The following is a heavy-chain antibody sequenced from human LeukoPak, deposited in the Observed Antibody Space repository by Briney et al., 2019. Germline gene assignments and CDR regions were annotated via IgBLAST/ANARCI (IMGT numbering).Heavy chain of an antibody. CDR2: ISWNSGSI. D-gene: IGHD3-22*01. J-gene: IGHJ4*02. CDR1: GFTFDDYA. CDR3: AKDMWAGYYDSSGYRHRPFDY. Sequence: PGGSLRLSCAASGFTFDDYAMHWVRQAPGKGLAWVSGISWNSGSIGYADSVKGRFTISRDNAKNSLYLQMNSLRAEDTVLYYCAKDMWAGYYDSSGYRHRPFDYWGQGTLVTVSS. V-gene: IGHV3-9*01.